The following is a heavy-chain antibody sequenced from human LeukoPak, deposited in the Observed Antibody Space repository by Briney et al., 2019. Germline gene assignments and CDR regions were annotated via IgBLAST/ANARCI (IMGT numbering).Heavy chain of an antibody. V-gene: IGHV3-33*06. CDR1: GFIFSSYG. J-gene: IGHJ4*02. D-gene: IGHD3-22*01. CDR2: IWHDGSND. Sequence: PGRSLRLSCAASGFIFSSYGMHWVRQAPGKGLEWVARIWHDGSNDDYADSVKGRFTISRDNSKNTLYLQMNSLRAEDTAIYYCAKVTGDYYDTSGAFGYWGQGTLVTVSS. CDR3: AKVTGDYYDTSGAFGY.